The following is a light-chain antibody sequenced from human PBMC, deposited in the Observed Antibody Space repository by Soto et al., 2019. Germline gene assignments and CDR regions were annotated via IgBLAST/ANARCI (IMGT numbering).Light chain of an antibody. Sequence: EIVLTQSPGTLSLSPGERATLSCRASQSVSSSYLAWYQQKPGQAPRLLIYGASSRATGIPDRFSGSGSGTDLTLTMSRLEPEDFAVYYCQQYGSSPVYTFGQGTKLEIK. V-gene: IGKV3-20*01. J-gene: IGKJ2*01. CDR2: GAS. CDR1: QSVSSSY. CDR3: QQYGSSPVYT.